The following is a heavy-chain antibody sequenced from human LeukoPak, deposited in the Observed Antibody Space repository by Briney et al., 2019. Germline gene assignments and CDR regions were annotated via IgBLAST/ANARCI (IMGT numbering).Heavy chain of an antibody. CDR1: GGSISSSSYY. CDR3: ARDNTVTINYVDY. D-gene: IGHD4-17*01. V-gene: IGHV4-39*07. Sequence: SSETLSLTCTVSGGSISSSSYYWGWIRQPPGKGLEWIGSIYYSGSTYYNPSLKSRVTISVDTSKNQFSLKLSSVTAADTAVYYCARDNTVTINYVDYWGQGTLVTVSS. J-gene: IGHJ4*02. CDR2: IYYSGST.